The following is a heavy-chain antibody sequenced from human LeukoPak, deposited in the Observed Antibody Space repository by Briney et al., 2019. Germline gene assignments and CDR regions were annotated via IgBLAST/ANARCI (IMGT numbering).Heavy chain of an antibody. J-gene: IGHJ4*02. V-gene: IGHV3-7*01. D-gene: IGHD3-22*01. CDR2: IKQDGSEK. CDR1: GFTFSSYW. CDR3: ARVTYYYDSSGYYGDY. Sequence: GGSLRLSCAASGFTFSSYWMSWVRQAPGKGLEWVANIKQDGSEKYYLDSVKGRFTISRDNAENSLYLQMNSLRAEDTAVYYCARVTYYYDSSGYYGDYWGQGTLVTVSS.